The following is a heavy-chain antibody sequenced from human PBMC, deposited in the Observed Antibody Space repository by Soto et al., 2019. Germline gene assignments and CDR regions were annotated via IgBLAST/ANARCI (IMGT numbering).Heavy chain of an antibody. J-gene: IGHJ4*02. CDR3: AGGRVRSGY. CDR1: GGSFSGYY. CDR2: INHSGST. V-gene: IGHV4-34*01. Sequence: QVQLQQWGAGLLKPSETLSLTCAVYGGSFSGYYWSWIRQPPGKGPEWVGEINHSGSTNYNPSLKXRXTXXVATSKTHSSPKPSSVPAAATAVYDCAGGRVRSGYWGQGTLVTVSS.